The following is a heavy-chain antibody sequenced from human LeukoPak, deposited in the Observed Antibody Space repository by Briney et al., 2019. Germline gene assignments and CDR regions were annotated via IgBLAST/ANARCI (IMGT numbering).Heavy chain of an antibody. D-gene: IGHD2-2*02. V-gene: IGHV3-15*01. CDR1: GFTFSNAW. CDR3: TWACSTSCYTFDY. J-gene: IGHJ4*02. Sequence: GGSLRLSCAASGFTFSNAWMSWVRQAPGKGLEWAGRIKSKTDGGTTDYAAPVKGRFIISRDDSKNTLYLQMNSLKTEDTAVYYCTWACSTSCYTFDYWGQGTLVTVSS. CDR2: IKSKTDGGTT.